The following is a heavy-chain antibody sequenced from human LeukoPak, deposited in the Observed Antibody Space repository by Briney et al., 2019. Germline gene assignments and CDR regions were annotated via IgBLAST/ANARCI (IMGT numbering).Heavy chain of an antibody. CDR2: ISSSSSYI. Sequence: GGSLKLSCAASGFTFRYHTMDWVRQAPGKGLEWVSSISSSSSYIYYADSVKGRFTISRDNAKNSLYLQMNSLRAEDTAVYYCAREVGSGSYYVPHYFDYWGQGTLVTVSS. CDR1: GFTFRYHT. D-gene: IGHD3-10*01. J-gene: IGHJ4*02. CDR3: AREVGSGSYYVPHYFDY. V-gene: IGHV3-21*01.